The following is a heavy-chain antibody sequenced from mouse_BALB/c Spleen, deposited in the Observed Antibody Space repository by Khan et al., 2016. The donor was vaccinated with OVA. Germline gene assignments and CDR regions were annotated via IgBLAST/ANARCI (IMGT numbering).Heavy chain of an antibody. CDR1: GFTFSNYG. D-gene: IGHD4-1*01. J-gene: IGHJ3*01. Sequence: EVELVESGGDLVKPGGSLKLSCAASGFTFSNYGTSWVRQISDKRLEWVATINSDGTYTYYPDSVKGRFTISRNNAKNTLYLEMSSVKAEDTAMYYCASHLTGSLAYWGQGTLVTVSA. CDR3: ASHLTGSLAY. V-gene: IGHV5-6*01. CDR2: INSDGTYT.